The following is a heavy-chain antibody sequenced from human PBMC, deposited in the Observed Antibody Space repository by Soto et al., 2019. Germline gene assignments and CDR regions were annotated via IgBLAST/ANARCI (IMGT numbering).Heavy chain of an antibody. CDR1: GGSISSGGYS. CDR2: IYHSGST. V-gene: IGHV4-30-2*01. Sequence: QLQLQESGSGLVKPSQTLSLTCAVSGGSISSGGYSWSWIRQPPGKGLEWIGYIYHSGSTYYNPSHKSRGTISLDRSKNQFSLKLSSVTAVDTAVYYCARKRAFPYYSGMDVWGQGTKVTVSS. CDR3: ARKRAFPYYSGMDV. D-gene: IGHD2-21*01. J-gene: IGHJ6*02.